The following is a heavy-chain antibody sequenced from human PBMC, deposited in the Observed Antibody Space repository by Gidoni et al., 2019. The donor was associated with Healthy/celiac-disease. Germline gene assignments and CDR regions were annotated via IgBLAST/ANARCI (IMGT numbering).Heavy chain of an antibody. V-gene: IGHV3-21*01. CDR1: GFTFSSYS. Sequence: EVQLVESVGGLVKPGGSLRLSCAASGFTFSSYSMNWVRQAPGKGLEWGSSISSSSRYIYYADSVKGRFTISRDNAKNSMYLQMNSLRAEDTAVYYCARPLRIGPLSYYYGMDVWGQGTTVTVSS. CDR3: ARPLRIGPLSYYYGMDV. D-gene: IGHD3-3*01. J-gene: IGHJ6*02. CDR2: ISSSSRYI.